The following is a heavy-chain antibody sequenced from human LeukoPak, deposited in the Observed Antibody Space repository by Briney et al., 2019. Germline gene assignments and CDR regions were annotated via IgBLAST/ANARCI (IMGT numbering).Heavy chain of an antibody. Sequence: SETLSLTCTVSGGSISSYYWSWIRQPPGKGLEWIGYIYYSGSTNYNPSLKSRVTISVDTSKNQFPLKLSSVTAADTAVYYCAREWEDDYGMDVWGQGTTVTVSS. J-gene: IGHJ6*02. CDR2: IYYSGST. CDR1: GGSISSYY. CDR3: AREWEDDYGMDV. D-gene: IGHD1-26*01. V-gene: IGHV4-59*01.